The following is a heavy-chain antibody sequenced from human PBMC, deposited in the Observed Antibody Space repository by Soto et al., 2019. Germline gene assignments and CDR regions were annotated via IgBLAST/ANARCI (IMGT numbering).Heavy chain of an antibody. CDR3: SRGLLWFGEFLSELGAFDI. V-gene: IGHV1-18*01. CDR1: GCTFTSYG. D-gene: IGHD3-10*01. J-gene: IGHJ3*02. Sequence: ASVKGSWKASGCTFTSYGISWVRPAPGQGRDCIGWLSAYNGNTNYAQKLQGRVTMTRDTSTSTAYMELMSLRSDDTAVYYCSRGLLWFGEFLSELGAFDIWG. CDR2: LSAYNGNT.